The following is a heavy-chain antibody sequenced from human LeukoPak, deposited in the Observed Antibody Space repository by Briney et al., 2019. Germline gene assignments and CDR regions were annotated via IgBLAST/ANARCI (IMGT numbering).Heavy chain of an antibody. V-gene: IGHV4-34*01. Sequence: GSLRLSCTASGFTFGDYAMSWIRQPPGKGLEWIGEINHSGSTNYNPSLKSRVTMSVDTSKNQFSLKLSSVTAADTAVYYCARFSSIAAAFDYWGQGTLVTVSS. D-gene: IGHD6-13*01. CDR2: INHSGST. J-gene: IGHJ4*02. CDR1: GFTFGDYA. CDR3: ARFSSIAAAFDY.